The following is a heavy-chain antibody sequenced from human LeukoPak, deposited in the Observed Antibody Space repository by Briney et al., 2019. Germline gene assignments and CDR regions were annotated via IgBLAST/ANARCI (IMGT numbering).Heavy chain of an antibody. V-gene: IGHV1-46*01. CDR3: ARVGGYCSSTSCYALYYYGMDV. Sequence: ASVKVSCKASGYTFTSYYMHWVRQAPGQGLEWMGIINPSGGSTSYAQKFQGRVTMTRDTSTSTVYMELSSLRSEDTAVYYCARVGGYCSSTSCYALYYYGMDVWGQGTTVTVSS. CDR2: INPSGGST. J-gene: IGHJ6*02. CDR1: GYTFTSYY. D-gene: IGHD2-2*01.